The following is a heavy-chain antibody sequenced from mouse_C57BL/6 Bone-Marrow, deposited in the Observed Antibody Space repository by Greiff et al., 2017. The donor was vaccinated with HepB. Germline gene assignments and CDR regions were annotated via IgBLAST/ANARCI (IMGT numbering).Heavy chain of an antibody. CDR3: AREGAAEDFDY. J-gene: IGHJ2*01. D-gene: IGHD6-1*01. CDR2: IYPGSGNT. CDR1: GYTFTDYY. V-gene: IGHV1-76*01. Sequence: VHLVESGAELVRPGASVKLSCKASGYTFTDYYINWVKQRPGQGLEWIARIYPGSGNTYYNEKFKGKATLTAEKSSSTAYMQLSSLTSEDSAVYFCAREGAAEDFDYWGQGTTLTVSS.